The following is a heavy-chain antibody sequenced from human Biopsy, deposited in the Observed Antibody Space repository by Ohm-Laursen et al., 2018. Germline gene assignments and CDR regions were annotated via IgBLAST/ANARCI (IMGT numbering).Heavy chain of an antibody. CDR2: IYYDGIT. D-gene: IGHD5-12*01. CDR1: GYSVTNDYY. Sequence: SDTLPLTCAVSGYSVTNDYYWGWIRQPPGKGLEWIGNIYYDGITYYNPSLKSRVAMSVDTSKNQFSLRLTSVTATDTAVYYCARVAGGYAYYYGMDVWGQGTAVIVSS. J-gene: IGHJ6*02. V-gene: IGHV4-38-2*01. CDR3: ARVAGGYAYYYGMDV.